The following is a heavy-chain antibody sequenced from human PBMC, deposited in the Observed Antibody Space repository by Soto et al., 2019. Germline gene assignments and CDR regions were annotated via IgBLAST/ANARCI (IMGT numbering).Heavy chain of an antibody. D-gene: IGHD3-22*01. Sequence: QVQLVQSGAEVKKPGASVKVSCKASGYTFTSYGISWVRQAPGQGLEWMAWISAYNGNTNYAQKLQGRVTMTTDTSTSTAYMELRSLRSDDTAVYYCARDFPYYYDSSGYLHFDYWGQGTLVTVSS. V-gene: IGHV1-18*04. CDR3: ARDFPYYYDSSGYLHFDY. CDR1: GYTFTSYG. CDR2: ISAYNGNT. J-gene: IGHJ4*02.